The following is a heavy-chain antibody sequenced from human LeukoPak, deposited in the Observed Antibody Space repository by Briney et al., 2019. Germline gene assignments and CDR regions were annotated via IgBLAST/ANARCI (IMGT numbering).Heavy chain of an antibody. J-gene: IGHJ4*02. D-gene: IGHD5-18*01. CDR1: GFTFSRNY. CDR3: ARVGHRYGHYFDF. CDR2: IYSVGST. V-gene: IGHV3-66*01. Sequence: PGGSLRLSCEASGFTFSRNYMAWVRQAPGKGLEWVSVIYSVGSTYYADSVKGRFIISRDDSKSTLYLQMNTLRAEDTAVYHCARVGHRYGHYFDFWGQGTLATVSS.